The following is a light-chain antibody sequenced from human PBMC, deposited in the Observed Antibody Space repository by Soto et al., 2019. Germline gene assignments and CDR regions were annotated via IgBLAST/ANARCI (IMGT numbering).Light chain of an antibody. CDR1: QSISRL. Sequence: DIQMTQSPPTLSASVGDRVTITCRASQSISRLLAWYQQKSGKAPELLIYDVSSLESGVPSRFSGSGSGTEFALTISSLQPDDFATYYCQQYNSYSWTFGQGTKVDIK. J-gene: IGKJ1*01. CDR3: QQYNSYSWT. V-gene: IGKV1-5*01. CDR2: DVS.